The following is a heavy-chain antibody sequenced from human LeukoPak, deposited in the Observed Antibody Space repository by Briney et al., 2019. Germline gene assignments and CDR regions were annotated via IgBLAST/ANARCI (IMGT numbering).Heavy chain of an antibody. CDR1: GGSISSYY. CDR2: IYYSGST. Sequence: SETLSLTCTVSGGSISSYYWSWIRQPPGKGLEWIGYIYYSGSTNYNPSLKSRVTISVDTSKNQFSLKLSSVTAADTAVYYCARRGRGGNIVVVPIFHPQNWFDPCGQGTLVTVSS. D-gene: IGHD2-2*01. V-gene: IGHV4-59*01. J-gene: IGHJ5*02. CDR3: ARRGRGGNIVVVPIFHPQNWFDP.